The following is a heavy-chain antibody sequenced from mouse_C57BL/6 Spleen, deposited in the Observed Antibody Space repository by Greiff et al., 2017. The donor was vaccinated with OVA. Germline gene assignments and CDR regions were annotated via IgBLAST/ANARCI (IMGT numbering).Heavy chain of an antibody. Sequence: VKLVESGPELVKPGASVKISCKASGYAFSSSWMNWVKQRPGKGLEWIGRIYPGDGDTNYNGKFKGKATLTADKSSSTAYMQLSSLTSEDSAVYFCARVVATGMDYWGQGTSVTVSS. J-gene: IGHJ4*01. D-gene: IGHD1-1*01. V-gene: IGHV1-82*01. CDR1: GYAFSSSW. CDR2: IYPGDGDT. CDR3: ARVVATGMDY.